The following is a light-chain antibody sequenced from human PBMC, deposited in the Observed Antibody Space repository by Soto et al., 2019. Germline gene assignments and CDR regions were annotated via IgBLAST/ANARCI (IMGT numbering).Light chain of an antibody. J-gene: IGKJ5*01. CDR1: QSISRY. CDR3: QQTYSTPQF. V-gene: IGKV1-39*01. CDR2: AAS. Sequence: DIQMTQSPSSLSASVGDRVTITCRASQSISRYLNWYQQEPGRAPKLLISAASSLQSGVPSRFSGSGSGTDFTLTISSLQPEDSAPYYCQQTYSTPQFFGVGTRLEI.